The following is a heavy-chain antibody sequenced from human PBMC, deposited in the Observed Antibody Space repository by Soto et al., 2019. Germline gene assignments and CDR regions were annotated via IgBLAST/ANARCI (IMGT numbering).Heavy chain of an antibody. CDR1: GYSFTSYW. D-gene: IGHD2-15*01. J-gene: IGHJ6*02. Sequence: RGESLKISCKGSGYSFTSYWIGWVRQMPGKGLEWMGIIYPGDSDTRYSPSFQGQVTISADKSISTAYLQWSSLKASDTAMYYCARNGVVVAATFHYYYGMDVWGQGTTVTVSS. V-gene: IGHV5-51*01. CDR3: ARNGVVVAATFHYYYGMDV. CDR2: IYPGDSDT.